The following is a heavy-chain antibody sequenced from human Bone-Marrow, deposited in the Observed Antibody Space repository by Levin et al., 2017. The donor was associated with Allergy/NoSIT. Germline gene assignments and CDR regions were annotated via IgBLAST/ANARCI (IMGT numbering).Heavy chain of an antibody. CDR1: GGTFSSYA. CDR3: ARSNIDASSLVY. V-gene: IGHV1-69*06. Sequence: ASVKVSCKASGGTFSSYAISWVRQAPGQGLEWMGGIIPIFGTANYAQKFQGRVTITADKSTSTAYMELSSLRSEDTAVYYCARSNIDASSLVYWGQGTLVTVSS. CDR2: IIPIFGTA. J-gene: IGHJ4*02. D-gene: IGHD2/OR15-2a*01.